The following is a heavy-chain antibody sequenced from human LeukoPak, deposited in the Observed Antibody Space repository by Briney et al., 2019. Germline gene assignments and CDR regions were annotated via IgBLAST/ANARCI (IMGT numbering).Heavy chain of an antibody. CDR1: GYTFTSYD. J-gene: IGHJ5*02. D-gene: IGHD2-2*02. CDR3: ARGDCSSTSCYTGRYHNWFDP. CDR2: MNPNSGNT. V-gene: IGHV1-8*01. Sequence: ASVKVSCKASGYTFTSYDINWVRQATGQGLEWMGWMNPNSGNTGYAQKFQGRVTMTRNTSISTAYMELSSLRSEDTAVYYCARGDCSSTSCYTGRYHNWFDPWGQGTLVTVSS.